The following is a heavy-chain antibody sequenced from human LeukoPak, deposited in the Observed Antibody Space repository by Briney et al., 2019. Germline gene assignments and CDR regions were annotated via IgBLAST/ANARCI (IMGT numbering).Heavy chain of an antibody. J-gene: IGHJ3*02. D-gene: IGHD5-18*01. V-gene: IGHV4-59*01. Sequence: PSETLSLTCTVSGGSISSYYWSWIRQPPGKGLEWIGYIYYSGSTNYNPSLKSRVTISVDTSKNQFSLKLSSVTAADTAVYYCARAGIQLWPHDAFDIWGQGTMVTVSS. CDR3: ARAGIQLWPHDAFDI. CDR2: IYYSGST. CDR1: GGSISSYY.